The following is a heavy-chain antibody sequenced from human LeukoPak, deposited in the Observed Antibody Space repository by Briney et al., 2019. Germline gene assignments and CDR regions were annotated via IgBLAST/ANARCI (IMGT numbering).Heavy chain of an antibody. J-gene: IGHJ4*02. CDR1: GFTVSSNY. D-gene: IGHD3-10*01. CDR2: IYSGGST. V-gene: IGHV3-53*01. Sequence: GGSLRLSCAASGFTVSSNYMSWVRQAPGKGLEWVSVIYSGGSTYYADSVKGGFTISRDNSKNTLYLQMNSLRAEDTAVYYCAKALVLLWFGDYFDYWGLGTLVTVSS. CDR3: AKALVLLWFGDYFDY.